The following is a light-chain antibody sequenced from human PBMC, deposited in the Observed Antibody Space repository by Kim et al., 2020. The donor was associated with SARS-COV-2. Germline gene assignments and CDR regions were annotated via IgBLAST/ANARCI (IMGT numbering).Light chain of an antibody. Sequence: LSPGERAPLSCRASQSVSSYLAWYQQKPGQAPRLLIYDASNRATGIPARFSGSGSGTDFTLPISSLEPEDFAVYYCQQRSNWSWTFGQGTKVDIK. V-gene: IGKV3-11*01. CDR1: QSVSSY. J-gene: IGKJ1*01. CDR3: QQRSNWSWT. CDR2: DAS.